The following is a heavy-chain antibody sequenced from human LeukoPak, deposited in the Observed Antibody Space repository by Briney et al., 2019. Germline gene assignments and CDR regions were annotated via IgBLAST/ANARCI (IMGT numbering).Heavy chain of an antibody. Sequence: ASVKVSCKASGYTFTGYYMHWVRQAPGQGLEWMGWINPNSGGTNYAQKFQGRVTMTRDTSISTAYMELSRLRSGDTAVYYCARAVDSGYDFWSGYPVDYWGQGTLVTVSS. D-gene: IGHD3-3*01. CDR1: GYTFTGYY. V-gene: IGHV1-2*02. CDR3: ARAVDSGYDFWSGYPVDY. CDR2: INPNSGGT. J-gene: IGHJ4*02.